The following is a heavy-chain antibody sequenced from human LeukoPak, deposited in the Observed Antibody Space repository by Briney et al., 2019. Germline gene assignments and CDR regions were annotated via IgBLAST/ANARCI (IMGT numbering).Heavy chain of an antibody. J-gene: IGHJ1*01. CDR3: ARGRGYDFWSGLAEYFQH. D-gene: IGHD3-3*01. V-gene: IGHV4-59*01. CDR1: GGSISSYY. Sequence: TSETLSLTCTVSGGSISSYYWSWIRQPPGKGLEWIGYIYYSGSTNYNPSLKSRVTISVDTSKNQFSLKLSSVTAADTAVYYCARGRGYDFWSGLAEYFQHWGQGTLVTVSS. CDR2: IYYSGST.